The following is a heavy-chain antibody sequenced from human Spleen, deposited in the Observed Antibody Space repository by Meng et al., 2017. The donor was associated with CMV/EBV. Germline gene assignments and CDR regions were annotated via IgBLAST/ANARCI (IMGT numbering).Heavy chain of an antibody. J-gene: IGHJ4*02. CDR3: ARAGSANWGYFDY. Sequence: GESLKISCAASGFTFSSYAMSWVRQAPGKGLEWVSAISGSGGSTYYADSVKGRFTISRDNSKNTLYLQMNSLRTEDTTVYYCARAGSANWGYFDYWGQGTLVTVSS. CDR2: ISGSGGST. CDR1: GFTFSSYA. V-gene: IGHV3-23*01. D-gene: IGHD7-27*01.